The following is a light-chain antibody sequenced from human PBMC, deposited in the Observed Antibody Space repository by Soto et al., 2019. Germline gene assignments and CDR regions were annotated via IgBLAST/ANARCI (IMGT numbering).Light chain of an antibody. V-gene: IGKV1-39*01. CDR1: QTIIGY. CDR3: QQSYTTPRT. Sequence: DIQMTQSPSSLSASIGDSVTITCRASQTIIGYLNWYQQKPGKAPRLLINAASNLQSGVPSRFRGSGSETDFTLTITSXQPEDFATYYCQQSYTTPRTFGQGTKVDTK. CDR2: AAS. J-gene: IGKJ1*01.